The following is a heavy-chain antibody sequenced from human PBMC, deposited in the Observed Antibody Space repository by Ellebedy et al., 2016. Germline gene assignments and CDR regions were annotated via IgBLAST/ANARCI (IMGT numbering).Heavy chain of an antibody. CDR3: ARDKYYYYGMDV. J-gene: IGHJ6*02. D-gene: IGHD6-6*01. Sequence: SETLSLTXTVSGGSISSYYCSWIRQPPGKGLEWIGYIYYSGSTNYNPSLKSRVTISVDTSKNQFSLKLSSVTAADTAVYYCARDKYYYYGMDVWGQGTTVTVSS. CDR2: IYYSGST. CDR1: GGSISSYY. V-gene: IGHV4-59*01.